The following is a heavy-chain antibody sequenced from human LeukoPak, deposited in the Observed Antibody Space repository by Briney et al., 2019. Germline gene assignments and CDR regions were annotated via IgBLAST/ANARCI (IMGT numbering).Heavy chain of an antibody. CDR3: ARGGWRYFDY. D-gene: IGHD6-19*01. V-gene: IGHV4-34*01. J-gene: IGHJ4*02. CDR2: INHSGST. CDR1: GGSFSGYY. Sequence: SETLSLTCAVYGGSFSGYYWSWIRQPPGKGLEWIGEINHSGSTNYNPSLKSRVTISVDTSKNQFSLKLSSVTAADTAVYYCARGGWRYFDYWAQGTLVTVSS.